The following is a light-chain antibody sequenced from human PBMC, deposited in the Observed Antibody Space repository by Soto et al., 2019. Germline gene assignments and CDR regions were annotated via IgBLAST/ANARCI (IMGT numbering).Light chain of an antibody. CDR3: QQYNDWPPWT. J-gene: IGKJ1*01. CDR1: QSVNRN. V-gene: IGKV3-15*01. Sequence: EIVMTQSPATLSVSPGERATLSCRASQSVNRNLAWYQQKPGQAPRLLIFGTSTRATDIPARFSGSGSETEFTLTISSLQSEDLAVYYCQQYNDWPPWTFGQGTKVDI. CDR2: GTS.